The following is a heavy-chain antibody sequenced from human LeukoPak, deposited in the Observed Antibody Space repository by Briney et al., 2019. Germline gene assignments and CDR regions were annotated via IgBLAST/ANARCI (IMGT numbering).Heavy chain of an antibody. CDR1: GFSFSSYT. CDR3: ARDTGSRGWFDP. Sequence: GGSLRLSCAASGFSFSSYTMNWVRRAPGKGLEWVSYISSSSSTIYYADSVKGRLTISRDNAKNSLYLQMNSLRAEDPAVYYCARDTGSRGWFDPWGQGTLVTVSS. J-gene: IGHJ5*02. CDR2: ISSSSSTI. V-gene: IGHV3-48*01. D-gene: IGHD1-26*01.